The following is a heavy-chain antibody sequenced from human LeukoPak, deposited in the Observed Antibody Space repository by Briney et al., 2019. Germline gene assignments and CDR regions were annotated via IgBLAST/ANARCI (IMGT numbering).Heavy chain of an antibody. V-gene: IGHV4-4*07. CDR3: ASTAAAGSSYYYYGMDV. CDR1: GCSISSYY. Sequence: SSETLSLTCTVSGCSISSYYWSWIRQPAGKGLEWIGRIYTSGSTNYNPSLKSRVTMSVDTSKNQFSLKLSSVTAADTAVYYCASTAAAGSSYYYYGMDVWGQGTTVTVSS. J-gene: IGHJ6*02. D-gene: IGHD6-13*01. CDR2: IYTSGST.